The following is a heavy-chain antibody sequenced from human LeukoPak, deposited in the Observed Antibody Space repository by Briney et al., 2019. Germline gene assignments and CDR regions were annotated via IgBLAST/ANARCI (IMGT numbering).Heavy chain of an antibody. CDR2: IYYSGST. Sequence: SETLSLTCTVSGGSISSGDYYWSWIRQPPGKGLEWIGSIYYSGSTYYNPSLKSRVTISVDTSKNQFSLKLSSVTAADTAVYYCAREGLRSSSFHWFDPWGQGTLVTVSS. CDR3: AREGLRSSSFHWFDP. V-gene: IGHV4-30-4*01. J-gene: IGHJ5*02. D-gene: IGHD6-13*01. CDR1: GGSISSGDYY.